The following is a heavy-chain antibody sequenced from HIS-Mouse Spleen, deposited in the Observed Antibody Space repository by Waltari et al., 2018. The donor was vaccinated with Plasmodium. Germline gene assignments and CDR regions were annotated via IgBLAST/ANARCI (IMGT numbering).Heavy chain of an antibody. CDR1: GYTFTGYY. D-gene: IGHD6-13*01. CDR3: ARVLGYKAAAGTFVEYFQH. Sequence: QVQLVQSGAEVKKPGASVKVSCKASGYTFTGYYMHWVRQAPGQGLEWMGWINPNSGGTNYAQKFPGWVTMTRDTSISTAYMELSRLRSDDTAVYYCARVLGYKAAAGTFVEYFQHWGQGTLVTVSS. V-gene: IGHV1-2*04. CDR2: INPNSGGT. J-gene: IGHJ1*01.